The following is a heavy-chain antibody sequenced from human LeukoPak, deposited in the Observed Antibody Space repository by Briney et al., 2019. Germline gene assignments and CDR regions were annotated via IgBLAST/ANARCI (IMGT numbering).Heavy chain of an antibody. J-gene: IGHJ4*02. CDR1: GFTFSSYC. D-gene: IGHD4-23*01. CDR3: ARGRPQGNDY. V-gene: IGHV3-74*01. CDR2: IASDGSST. Sequence: PGGSLRLSCAASGFTFSSYCMNWVRHAPGKGLVWVSRIASDGSSTTYADSVKGRFSISRDNAKNTLYLQMNSLRVEDTAVYYCARGRPQGNDYWGQGTLVTVSS.